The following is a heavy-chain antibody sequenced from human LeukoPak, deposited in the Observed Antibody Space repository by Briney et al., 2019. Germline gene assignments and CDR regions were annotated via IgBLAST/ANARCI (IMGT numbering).Heavy chain of an antibody. CDR1: GFTFSSYA. Sequence: GGSLRLSCAASGFTFSSYAMHWVRQSLGKGLEWVAVMSYDGFNKYYADSVKGRFTISRDNSKNTLYLQMNSLRAEDKAVYYCAKTKGYSYGYYFDYWGQGTLVTVSS. CDR2: MSYDGFNK. D-gene: IGHD5-18*01. CDR3: AKTKGYSYGYYFDY. J-gene: IGHJ4*02. V-gene: IGHV3-30*18.